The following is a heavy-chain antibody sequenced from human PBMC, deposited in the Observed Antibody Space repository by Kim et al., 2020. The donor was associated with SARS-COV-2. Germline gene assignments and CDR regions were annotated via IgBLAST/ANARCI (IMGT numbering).Heavy chain of an antibody. V-gene: IGHV5-51*01. CDR3: TREGGIAYNLFDY. Sequence: RYNPSLRGQVTLSVDNSISTAYLQWSSLKASDTAMYYCTREGGIAYNLFDYWGQGTQVTVSS. D-gene: IGHD1-1*01. J-gene: IGHJ4*02.